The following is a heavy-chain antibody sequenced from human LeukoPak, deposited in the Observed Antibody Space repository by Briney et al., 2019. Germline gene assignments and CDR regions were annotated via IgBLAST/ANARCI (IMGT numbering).Heavy chain of an antibody. D-gene: IGHD1-26*01. V-gene: IGHV3-21*04. Sequence: GGSLSLSCPASAFSLNAYNLNWVRQAQGKGLEWVSSISYTGTYIYYADSVKGRFTISSDNAQNSLYLQMNSLRAEDTAIYYCVRDRGTYRPIDYWGQGTLVTVSS. CDR3: VRDRGTYRPIDY. CDR1: AFSLNAYN. J-gene: IGHJ4*02. CDR2: ISYTGTYI.